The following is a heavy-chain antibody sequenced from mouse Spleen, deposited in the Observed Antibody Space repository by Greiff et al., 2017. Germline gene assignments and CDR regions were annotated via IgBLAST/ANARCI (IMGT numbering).Heavy chain of an antibody. J-gene: IGHJ3*01. CDR3: ARHDDFPWFAY. CDR2: ISSGGGNT. CDR1: GFTFSSYA. Sequence: EVKLVESGGGLVKLGGSLKLSCAASGFTFSSYAMSWVRQTPEKRLEWVATISSGGGNTYYPDSVKGRFTISRDNAKNTLYLQMSSLKSEDTAMYYCARHDDFPWFAYWGQGTLVTVSA. V-gene: IGHV5-9*04. D-gene: IGHD2-3*01.